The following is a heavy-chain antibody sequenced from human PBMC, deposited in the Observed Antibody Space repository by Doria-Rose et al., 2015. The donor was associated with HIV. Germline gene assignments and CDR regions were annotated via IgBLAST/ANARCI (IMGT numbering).Heavy chain of an antibody. V-gene: IGHV2-26*01. CDR3: ARIKSSRWYHKYYFDF. Sequence: SGPVLVKPTETLTLTCTVSGVSLSSPGMGVSWIRQPPGKALKWLVNSFSDDERSYHTSLKSRLNISRGTSKSQVVLTMTDMDPVDTATYYCARIKSSRWYHKYYFDFWGQGTLVIVSA. D-gene: IGHD6-13*01. CDR2: SFSDDER. CDR1: GVSLSSPGMG. J-gene: IGHJ4*02.